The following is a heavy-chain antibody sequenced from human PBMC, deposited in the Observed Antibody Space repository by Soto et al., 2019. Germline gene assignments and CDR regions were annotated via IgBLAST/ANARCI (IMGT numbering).Heavy chain of an antibody. CDR2: IYYSGST. D-gene: IGHD2-15*01. J-gene: IGHJ4*02. CDR3: ARRRLFCSGGSCKNWLDF. V-gene: IGHV4-39*01. CDR1: GGSISISSYY. Sequence: RSLTCTVSGGSISISSYYWGWIRQPPGKWLEWIGSIYYSGSTYYNPSLKSRVTISVDTSKNQFSLKLSSVTAADTAVYYCARRRLFCSGGSCKNWLDFWGKGTLVIVSS.